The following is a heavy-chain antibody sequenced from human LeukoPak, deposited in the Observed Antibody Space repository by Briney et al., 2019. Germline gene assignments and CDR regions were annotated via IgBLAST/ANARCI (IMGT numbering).Heavy chain of an antibody. J-gene: IGHJ5*02. V-gene: IGHV4-4*02. CDR2: IYHSGST. Sequence: SGTLSLTCAVSGGSISSSNWWSWVRQPPGKGLEWIGEIYHSGSTNYNPSLKSRVTISVDKSKNQFSLKLSSVTAADTAVYYCARVTPYYYYDSSGSLGSWGQGTLVTVSS. CDR1: GGSISSSNW. CDR3: ARVTPYYYYDSSGSLGS. D-gene: IGHD3-22*01.